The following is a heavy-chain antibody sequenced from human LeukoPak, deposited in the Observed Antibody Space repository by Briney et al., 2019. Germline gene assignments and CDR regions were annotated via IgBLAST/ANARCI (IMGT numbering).Heavy chain of an antibody. J-gene: IGHJ6*02. CDR2: IKPSGGST. CDR1: GYTFTSYY. V-gene: IGHV1-46*01. Sequence: RASVKVSCKASGYTFTSYYMHWVRQAPGQGLEWMGIIKPSGGSTSYAQKFQGRVTMTRDTSTSTVYMELSSLRSEDTAVYYCARIRRDGYKHYYYGMDVWGQGTTVTVSS. D-gene: IGHD5-24*01. CDR3: ARIRRDGYKHYYYGMDV.